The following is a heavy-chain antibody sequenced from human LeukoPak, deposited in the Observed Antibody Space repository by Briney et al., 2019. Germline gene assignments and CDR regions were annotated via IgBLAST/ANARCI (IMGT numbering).Heavy chain of an antibody. D-gene: IGHD2-8*01. V-gene: IGHV3-21*06. Sequence: GGSLRLSWAASGSTFSSYTTNWVRQAPGKGREWVSSISSSRNYIYYADSVKRRFTISRDKDKNSMYLQMNSLRAEDTAVYYCAATTWLVSPYKTYYYFDLDVWGQGTTVTVSS. CDR2: ISSSRNYI. J-gene: IGHJ6*02. CDR3: AATTWLVSPYKTYYYFDLDV. CDR1: GSTFSSYT.